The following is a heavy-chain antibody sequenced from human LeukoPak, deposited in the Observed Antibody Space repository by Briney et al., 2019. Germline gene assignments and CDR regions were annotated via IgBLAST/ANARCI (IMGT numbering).Heavy chain of an antibody. J-gene: IGHJ4*02. CDR2: ISSSSSYI. CDR3: ARVAPTRWDY. V-gene: IGHV3-21*01. CDR1: GFTFSSYS. Sequence: GGSLRLSCAASGFTFSSYSMNWVRQAPGKGLEWVSSISSSSSYIYYPDSVKGRFTISRDNAKNSLYLQMNSLRAEDTAVYYCARVAPTRWDYWGQGTLVTVSS. D-gene: IGHD4-23*01.